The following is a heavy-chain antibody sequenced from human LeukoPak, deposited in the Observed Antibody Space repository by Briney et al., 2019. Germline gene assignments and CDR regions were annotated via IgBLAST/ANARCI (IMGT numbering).Heavy chain of an antibody. CDR3: ARGLTFGGYNDY. D-gene: IGHD3-16*01. J-gene: IGHJ4*02. Sequence: SETLSLTCAVYGGSFSGYYWSWIRQPPGKGLEWIGEINHSGGTNYNPSLKSRVTISVDTSKNQFSLKLSSVTAADTAVYYCARGLTFGGYNDYWGQGTLVTVSS. CDR2: INHSGGT. V-gene: IGHV4-34*01. CDR1: GGSFSGYY.